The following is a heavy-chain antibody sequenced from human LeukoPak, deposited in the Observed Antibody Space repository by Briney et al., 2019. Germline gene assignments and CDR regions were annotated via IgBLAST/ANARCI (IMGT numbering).Heavy chain of an antibody. D-gene: IGHD3-10*01. CDR2: IIPILGIA. J-gene: IGHJ4*02. CDR3: ATTYYYGSGSYRMLGY. V-gene: IGHV1-69*04. CDR1: GGTFSSYA. Sequence: ASAKVSCKASGGTFSSYAISWVRQAPGQGLEWMGRIIPILGIANYAQKFQGRVTITADKSTSTAYMELSSLRSEDTAVYYCATTYYYGSGSYRMLGYWGQGTLVTVSS.